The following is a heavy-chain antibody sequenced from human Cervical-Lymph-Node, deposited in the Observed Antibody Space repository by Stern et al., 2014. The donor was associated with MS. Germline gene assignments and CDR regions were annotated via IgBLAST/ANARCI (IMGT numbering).Heavy chain of an antibody. V-gene: IGHV4-31*03. Sequence: QVQLQESGPGLVKPSETLSLTCTVSGGSISSGGYYWSWIRQHPGKGLEWIGYIYYSGSTYYNPSLKSRVTISVDTSKNQFSLKLSSVTAADTAVYYCARDSTLSGSYDGYFDYWGQGTLVTVSS. CDR1: GGSISSGGYY. CDR3: ARDSTLSGSYDGYFDY. CDR2: IYYSGST. D-gene: IGHD1-26*01. J-gene: IGHJ4*02.